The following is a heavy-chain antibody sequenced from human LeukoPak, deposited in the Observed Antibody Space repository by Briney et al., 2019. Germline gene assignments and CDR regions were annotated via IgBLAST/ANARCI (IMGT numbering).Heavy chain of an antibody. CDR1: GFTFTNYA. CDR2: ISGSGGST. D-gene: IGHD5-12*01. Sequence: GSLRLSCAASGFTFTNYAMSWVRQAPGKRLEWVSTISGSGGSTSYADSVKGRFTISRDNSKKTLYLQMNSLRAEDTAVYYCAKEGRFSGYYYFDYWGQGTLVTVSS. V-gene: IGHV3-23*01. CDR3: AKEGRFSGYYYFDY. J-gene: IGHJ4*02.